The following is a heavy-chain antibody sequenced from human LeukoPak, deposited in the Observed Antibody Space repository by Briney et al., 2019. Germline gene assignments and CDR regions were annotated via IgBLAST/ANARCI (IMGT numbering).Heavy chain of an antibody. V-gene: IGHV3-74*01. CDR2: ISSDGSNT. J-gene: IGHJ4*02. Sequence: PGGSLRLSCAASGFTFSSYSMHWDRQAPGKGLVWVSRISSDGSNTNYADSVKGRFTISRDNAKNTLYLQMNSLRAEDTALYYCARQNRDFDYWGQGTLVTVSS. CDR3: ARQNRDFDY. CDR1: GFTFSSYS. D-gene: IGHD1-14*01.